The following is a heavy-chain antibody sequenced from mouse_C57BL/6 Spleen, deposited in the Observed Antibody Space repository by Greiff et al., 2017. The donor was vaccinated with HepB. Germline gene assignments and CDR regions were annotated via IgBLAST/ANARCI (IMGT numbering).Heavy chain of an antibody. V-gene: IGHV5-4*01. CDR2: ISDGGSYT. Sequence: EVQRVESGGGLVKPGGSLKLSCAASGFTFSSYAMSWVRQTPEKRLEWVATISDGGSYTYYPDNVKGRFTISRDNAKNNLYLQMSHLKSEDTAMYYCARAFITTVVESFAHWGQGTLVTVSA. D-gene: IGHD1-1*01. CDR1: GFTFSSYA. CDR3: ARAFITTVVESFAH. J-gene: IGHJ3*01.